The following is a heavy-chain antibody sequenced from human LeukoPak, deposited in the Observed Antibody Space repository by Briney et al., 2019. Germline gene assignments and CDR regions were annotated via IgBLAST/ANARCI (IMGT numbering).Heavy chain of an antibody. D-gene: IGHD2-15*01. V-gene: IGHV3-30*04. J-gene: IGHJ4*02. CDR3: ARDRTVVVAARVMDY. Sequence: GGSLRLSFAASGFTFSSYAMHWGRQAPGKGLEGVAVISYDGSNKYYADSVKGRSTISRDNSKNTLYLQMNSLRAEDTAVYYCARDRTVVVAARVMDYWGQGTLVTVSS. CDR2: ISYDGSNK. CDR1: GFTFSSYA.